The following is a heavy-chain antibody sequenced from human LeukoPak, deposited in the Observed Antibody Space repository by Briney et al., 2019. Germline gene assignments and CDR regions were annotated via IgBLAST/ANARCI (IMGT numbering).Heavy chain of an antibody. V-gene: IGHV3-74*01. D-gene: IGHD4-17*01. Sequence: GGSLRLSCAASGLTLSNYWMHWVRQAPGKGLVLVSRINSDGSSTTYADSVKGRFTISRDNAKNTLYLQMNSLRAEVTAVYYCAREAYGALTWGQGTLVTVSS. CDR3: AREAYGALT. CDR2: INSDGSST. J-gene: IGHJ5*02. CDR1: GLTLSNYW.